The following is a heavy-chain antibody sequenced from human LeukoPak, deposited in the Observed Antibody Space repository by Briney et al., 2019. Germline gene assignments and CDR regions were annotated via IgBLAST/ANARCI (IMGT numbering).Heavy chain of an antibody. V-gene: IGHV3-21*01. CDR3: ARDDAYCSGGSCYTRVLDY. CDR2: ISSSSSYI. D-gene: IGHD2-15*01. J-gene: IGHJ4*02. Sequence: GGSLRLSCAASGFTFSSCSMNWVRQAPGKGLEWVSSISSSSSYIYYADSVKGRFTISRDNAKNSLYLQMNSLRAEDTAVYYCARDDAYCSGGSCYTRVLDYWGQGTLVTVSS. CDR1: GFTFSSCS.